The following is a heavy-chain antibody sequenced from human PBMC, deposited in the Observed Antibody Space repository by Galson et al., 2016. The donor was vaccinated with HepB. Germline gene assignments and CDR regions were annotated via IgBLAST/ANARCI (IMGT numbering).Heavy chain of an antibody. J-gene: IGHJ4*02. V-gene: IGHV4-39*01. Sequence: ETLSLTCSVSGGSINSSDYHWGWLRQPPGKGLEWLGSFYFSGRTYYNPSLWSRVTISVDTSMTHFSLRLTSVTAADTAVYYCARQIRASRGSGNYLDYWGQGTLVTVSS. CDR2: FYFSGRT. CDR3: ARQIRASRGSGNYLDY. D-gene: IGHD3-10*01. CDR1: GGSINSSDYH.